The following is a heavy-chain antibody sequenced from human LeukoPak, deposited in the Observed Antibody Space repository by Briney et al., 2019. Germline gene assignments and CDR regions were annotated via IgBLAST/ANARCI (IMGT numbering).Heavy chain of an antibody. Sequence: GGSLRLSCAASGFTFSSYSMNWVRQAPGKGLEWVSSISSSSSYIYYADSVKGRFTISRDNAKNSLYLQMNSLRAEDTAVYYCARVSQGSGSYYYYYYMDVWGKGTTVTVSS. CDR3: ARVSQGSGSYYYYYYMDV. D-gene: IGHD3-10*01. J-gene: IGHJ6*03. V-gene: IGHV3-21*01. CDR2: ISSSSSYI. CDR1: GFTFSSYS.